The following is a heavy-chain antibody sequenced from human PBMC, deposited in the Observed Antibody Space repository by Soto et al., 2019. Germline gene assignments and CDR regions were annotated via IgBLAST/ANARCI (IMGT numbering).Heavy chain of an antibody. CDR3: VRNWRYYGGDYYYGMDA. J-gene: IGHJ6*02. CDR1: GFSLNTGGVG. D-gene: IGHD3-10*01. CDR2: IYWDDDE. V-gene: IGHV2-5*02. Sequence: ITLKESGPTLVKPTQTLTLTCTFSGFSLNTGGVGVGWVRQPRGKAMEWLALIYWDDDERYSPSLRSRLNITKDTINNQVVRTMTNMDPEDTATYYCVRNWRYYGGDYYYGMDAWGQGTTVTVSS.